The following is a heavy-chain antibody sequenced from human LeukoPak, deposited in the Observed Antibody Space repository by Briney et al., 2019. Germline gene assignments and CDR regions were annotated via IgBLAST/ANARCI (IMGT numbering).Heavy chain of an antibody. CDR1: GFIFSSQA. J-gene: IGHJ4*02. D-gene: IGHD3-3*01. V-gene: IGHV3-30-3*01. CDR2: ILYDGSKN. CDR3: ARDQYDTWSRRGNFDS. Sequence: GGSLRFSCTASGFIFSSQAMHWVRQAPGKGLEWVTTILYDGSKNYYADSMKGRFTISRDNTKNSLYLQMNSLRAEDTAVFYCARDQYDTWSRRGNFDSWGQGTLVIVSS.